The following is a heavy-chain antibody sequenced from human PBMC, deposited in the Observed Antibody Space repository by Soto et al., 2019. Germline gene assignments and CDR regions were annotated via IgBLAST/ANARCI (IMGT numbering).Heavy chain of an antibody. CDR2: ITSSGSFI. D-gene: IGHD3-22*01. CDR1: GFTFSNST. CDR3: ARVPAASDRTAFYYVSKFFYFDY. V-gene: IGHV3-21*01. J-gene: IGHJ4*02. Sequence: GGSLRLSCAASGFTFSNSTMNWVRQAPGKGLEWVACITSSGSFIYYADSMKGRFTISRDDAKKSLYLQMNSLRAEDTAVYYCARVPAASDRTAFYYVSKFFYFDYWGRGTQVTVS.